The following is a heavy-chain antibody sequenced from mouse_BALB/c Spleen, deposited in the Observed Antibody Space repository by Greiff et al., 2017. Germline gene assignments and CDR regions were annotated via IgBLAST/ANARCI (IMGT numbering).Heavy chain of an antibody. CDR3: TSGNAATFDY. CDR2: IYPSDSYT. CDR1: GYTFTSYW. D-gene: IGHD1-2*01. Sequence: QVQLQQPGAELVRPGASVKLSCKASGYTFTSYWINWVKQRPGQGLEWIGNIYPSDSYTNYTQKFKDKARLTVDKSSSTAYMQLSSPTSEDSAVYYCTSGNAATFDYWGQGTTLTVSA. J-gene: IGHJ2*01. V-gene: IGHV1-69*02.